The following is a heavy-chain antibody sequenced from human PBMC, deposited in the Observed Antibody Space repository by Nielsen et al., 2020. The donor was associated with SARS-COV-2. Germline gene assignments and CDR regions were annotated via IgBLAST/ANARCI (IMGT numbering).Heavy chain of an antibody. CDR1: GFTFSSYA. V-gene: IGHV3-64D*09. J-gene: IGHJ6*03. CDR3: VKGDRITGPKPAFYYYYYYYMDV. D-gene: IGHD1-20*01. CDR2: ISSNGGST. Sequence: GGSLRFSCSASGFTFSSYAMHWVRQAPGKGLEYVSAISSNGGSTYYADSVKGRFTISRDNSKNTLYLQMSSLRAEDTAVYYCVKGDRITGPKPAFYYYYYYYMDVWGKGTTVTVSS.